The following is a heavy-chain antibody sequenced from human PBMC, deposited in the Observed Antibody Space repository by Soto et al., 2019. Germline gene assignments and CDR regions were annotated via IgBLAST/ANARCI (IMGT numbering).Heavy chain of an antibody. J-gene: IGHJ4*02. D-gene: IGHD4-17*01. CDR3: AKIRLLTTVDY. V-gene: IGHV3-7*03. CDR1: GFTFSSYW. Sequence: EVQLVESGGGLVQPGGSLRLSCAASGFTFSSYWMSWFRQAPGKGLEWVANIKQDGSEKYSVDSVKGRFTISRYNAKNSLYLQMNSLRAEDTAIYYCAKIRLLTTVDYWGQGTLVTVSS. CDR2: IKQDGSEK.